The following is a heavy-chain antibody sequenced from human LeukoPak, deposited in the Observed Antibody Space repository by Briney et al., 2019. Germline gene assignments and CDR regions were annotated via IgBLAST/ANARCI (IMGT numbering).Heavy chain of an antibody. V-gene: IGHV1-24*01. CDR1: GYTLTELS. D-gene: IGHD3-9*01. J-gene: IGHJ5*02. CDR3: ARGLPLRYSLKGVWFDP. CDR2: FDPEDGET. Sequence: ASVKVSCKVSGYTLTELSMHWVRQAPGKGLEWMGGFDPEDGETIYAQKFQGRVTMTEDTSTDTAYMELSSLRSEDTAVYYCARGLPLRYSLKGVWFDPWGQGTLVTVSS.